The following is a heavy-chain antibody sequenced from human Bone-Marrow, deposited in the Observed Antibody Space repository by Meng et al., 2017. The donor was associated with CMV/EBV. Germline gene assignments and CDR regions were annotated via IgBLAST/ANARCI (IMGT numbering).Heavy chain of an antibody. J-gene: IGHJ6*01. V-gene: IGHV3-7*01. Sequence: GESLKISCAASGFTFSSYWMSWVRQAPGKGLEWVANIKQDGSEKYYVDSVKGRFTISRDNAKNSLYLQMNSLRAEDTAVYYCARERYSGYDLILFYYYGMDVWGQGTTVTGSS. CDR2: IKQDGSEK. CDR3: ARERYSGYDLILFYYYGMDV. CDR1: GFTFSSYW. D-gene: IGHD5-12*01.